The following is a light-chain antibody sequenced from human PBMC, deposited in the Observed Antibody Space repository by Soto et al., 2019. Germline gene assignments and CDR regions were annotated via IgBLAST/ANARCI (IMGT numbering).Light chain of an antibody. Sequence: DIQMTQSPSSLSASVGDRVTITCRASESISNNLNWYQQKPGKAPKLLIYAASTLQSGVPSRFSGGGSGTDFTLTIGSLQPEDVTTYYCQQTYSTPRVAFGQGTKVEIK. CDR3: QQTYSTPRVA. CDR2: AAS. CDR1: ESISNN. V-gene: IGKV1-39*01. J-gene: IGKJ1*01.